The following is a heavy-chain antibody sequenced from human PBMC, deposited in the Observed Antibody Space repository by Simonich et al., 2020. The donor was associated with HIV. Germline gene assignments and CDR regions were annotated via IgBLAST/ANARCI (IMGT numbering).Heavy chain of an antibody. J-gene: IGHJ4*02. CDR2: SDHTGGT. CDR3: ARRRQRVPLEY. Sequence: QLQLQESGPGLVKPSETLSLTCTVSGGSISSSSYYWGWIRQPPGKGLEWIGESDHTGGTSYNPSLKGGVTISVDKSKNQVFLKVRSVTAADRARYYCARRRQRVPLEYWGQGTLVTVSS. V-gene: IGHV4-39*07. CDR1: GGSISSSSYY. D-gene: IGHD6-13*01.